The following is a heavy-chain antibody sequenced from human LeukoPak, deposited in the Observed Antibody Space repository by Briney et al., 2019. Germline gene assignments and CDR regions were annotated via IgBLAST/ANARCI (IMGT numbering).Heavy chain of an antibody. Sequence: SETLSLTCTVSGGSISSYYWSWIRQPPGKGLEWIGYIYYSGSTNYNPSLQRRVTISVDTSKNQFSLKLSSVTAADTAVYYCAYGGIYDSSGYSSWGQGTLVTVSS. D-gene: IGHD3-22*01. V-gene: IGHV4-59*01. CDR3: AYGGIYDSSGYSS. CDR1: GGSISSYY. CDR2: IYYSGST. J-gene: IGHJ4*02.